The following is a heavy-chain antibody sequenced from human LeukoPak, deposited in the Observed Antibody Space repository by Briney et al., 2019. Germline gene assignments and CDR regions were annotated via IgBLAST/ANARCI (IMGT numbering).Heavy chain of an antibody. Sequence: ASVKVSCKASGYIFTGYYMHWVRQAPGQGLEWMGWINPNSGGTSFAQKFQGRVTVTRDMSTSTVYMELSSLRSEDTAVYYCARERITMIVVVPGFDYWGQGTLVTVSS. V-gene: IGHV1-2*02. CDR1: GYIFTGYY. J-gene: IGHJ4*02. CDR2: INPNSGGT. CDR3: ARERITMIVVVPGFDY. D-gene: IGHD3-22*01.